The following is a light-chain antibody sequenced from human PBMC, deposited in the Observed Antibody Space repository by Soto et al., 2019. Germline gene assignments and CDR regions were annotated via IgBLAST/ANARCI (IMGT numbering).Light chain of an antibody. Sequence: QSVLTQPPSASGTPGERVAISCSGGSSDIGTNPVNWYLHLPGAAPKLLIYRDNQRPSGVPDRFSGSKSGTSASLTISGLQSEDETDYCCSAWDDSFYAPVFGGGTELTVL. CDR2: RDN. CDR3: SAWDDSFYAPV. V-gene: IGLV1-44*01. J-gene: IGLJ2*01. CDR1: SSDIGTNP.